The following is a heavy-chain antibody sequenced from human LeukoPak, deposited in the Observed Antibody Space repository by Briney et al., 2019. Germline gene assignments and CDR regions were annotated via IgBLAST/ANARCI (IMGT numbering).Heavy chain of an antibody. D-gene: IGHD6-19*01. Sequence: PSETLSLTCTVSGGSISSGDYYWGWIRQPPGRGLEWIGSIYYSGSTYYNPSLKSRVTISVGTSKNQFSLKLSSVTAADTAVYYCARTVAGVGDYWGQGTLVTVSS. V-gene: IGHV4-39*01. CDR3: ARTVAGVGDY. CDR2: IYYSGST. CDR1: GGSISSGDYY. J-gene: IGHJ4*02.